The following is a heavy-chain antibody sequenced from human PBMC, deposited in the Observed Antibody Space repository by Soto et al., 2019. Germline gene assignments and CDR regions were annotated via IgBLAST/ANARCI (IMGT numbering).Heavy chain of an antibody. Sequence: GESVKISCKGSGYDFYVFCIVWVLQMAWKGLEWMGTIYPDDSKIRYSPSFQGQVTISADKSISTAYLQWNSLKASDTAMYYCARYGGRTFSEPQFDYWGQGTLVTVSS. CDR3: ARYGGRTFSEPQFDY. V-gene: IGHV5-51*01. J-gene: IGHJ4*02. CDR1: GYDFYVFC. CDR2: IYPDDSKI. D-gene: IGHD2-15*01.